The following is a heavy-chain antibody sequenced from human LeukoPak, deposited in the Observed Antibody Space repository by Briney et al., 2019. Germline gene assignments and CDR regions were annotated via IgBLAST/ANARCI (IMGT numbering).Heavy chain of an antibody. J-gene: IGHJ3*02. V-gene: IGHV1-18*01. CDR1: GYTFANYG. CDR2: ISAYHGIT. D-gene: IGHD2-2*01. Sequence: ASVKVSCKASGYTFANYGITWVRQAPGQGLEWMGWISAYHGITNYAQKLQGRVTMTTDTSTSTAYMELRSLRSDDTAVFYCAGDLALYCSTTSCQDAFDIWGQGTMVTVSS. CDR3: AGDLALYCSTTSCQDAFDI.